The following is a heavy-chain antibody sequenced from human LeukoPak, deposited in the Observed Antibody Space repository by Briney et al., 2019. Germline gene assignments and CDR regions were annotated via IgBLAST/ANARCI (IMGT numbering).Heavy chain of an antibody. V-gene: IGHV3-66*01. D-gene: IGHD3-10*01. CDR3: ARDSPVPNY. J-gene: IGHJ4*02. CDR1: GFTFSTYA. CDR2: IYSGGST. Sequence: GGSLRLSCAASGFTFSTYAVNWVRQAPGKGLEWVSVIYSGGSTYYADSVKGRFTISRDNSKNTLYLQMNSLRAEDTAVYYCARDSPVPNYWGQGTLVTVSS.